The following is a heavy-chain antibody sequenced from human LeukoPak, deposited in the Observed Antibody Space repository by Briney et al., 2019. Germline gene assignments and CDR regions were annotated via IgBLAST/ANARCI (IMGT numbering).Heavy chain of an antibody. Sequence: PGRSLRLSCAASGFTFSSYGMHWVRQAPGKGLEWVAVIWYDGSNKYYADSVKGRFTISRDNSKNTLYLQMNSLRAEDTAVYYCAREGYSYGAFDYWGQGTLVTVSS. V-gene: IGHV3-33*01. CDR3: AREGYSYGAFDY. D-gene: IGHD5-18*01. CDR1: GFTFSSYG. CDR2: IWYDGSNK. J-gene: IGHJ4*02.